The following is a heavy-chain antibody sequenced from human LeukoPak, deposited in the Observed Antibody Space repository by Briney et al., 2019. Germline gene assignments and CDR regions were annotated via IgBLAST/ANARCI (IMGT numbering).Heavy chain of an antibody. CDR2: IFYSGNT. V-gene: IGHV4-59*12. CDR3: ARENYDYVWGSYRTIDY. CDR1: GGSISSYY. Sequence: SETLSLTCTVSGGSISSYYWSWIRQPPGKGLEWIGYIFYSGNTNYNPSLKSRVTMSIDTSKSQFSLKVSSVTAADTAVYYCARENYDYVWGSYRTIDYWGQGTLVTVSS. J-gene: IGHJ4*02. D-gene: IGHD3-16*02.